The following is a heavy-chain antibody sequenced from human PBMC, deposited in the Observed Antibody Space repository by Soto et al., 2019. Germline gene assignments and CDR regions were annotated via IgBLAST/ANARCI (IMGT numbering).Heavy chain of an antibody. Sequence: GGSLRLSCAASGFTFSSYGMHWVRQAPGKGLEWVAVISYDGSNKYYADSVKGRFTISRDNSKNTLYLQMNSLRAEDTAVYYCAKGLLIPTIDYWGQGTLVTVSS. CDR3: AKGLLIPTIDY. CDR1: GFTFSSYG. V-gene: IGHV3-30*18. J-gene: IGHJ4*02. CDR2: ISYDGSNK. D-gene: IGHD2-21*01.